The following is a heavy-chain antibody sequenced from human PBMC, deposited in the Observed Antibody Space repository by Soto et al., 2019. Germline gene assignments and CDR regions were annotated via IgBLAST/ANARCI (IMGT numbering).Heavy chain of an antibody. V-gene: IGHV3-23*01. J-gene: IGHJ4*02. CDR2: ISGSGGST. D-gene: IGHD1-7*01. CDR3: ATETEGITGTFPYF. CDR1: GFTFSSYA. Sequence: EVQLLESGGGLVQPGGSLRLSCAASGFTFSSYAMSWVRQAPGKGLEWVSAISGSGGSTYYADSVKGRFTISRDNSKNTLYMQMNSLRAEDTAVYDCATETEGITGTFPYFWGQGALVTVSS.